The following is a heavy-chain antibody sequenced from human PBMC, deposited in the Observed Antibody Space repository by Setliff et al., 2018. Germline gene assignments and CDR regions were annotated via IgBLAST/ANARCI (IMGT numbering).Heavy chain of an antibody. J-gene: IGHJ6*03. CDR1: GGSISSYY. CDR3: ARSNMGNYYDSGRYYYYYYMDV. Sequence: SETLSLTCTVSGGSISSYYWIWIRQPPGKGLEWIGYIYSSGRTNYNPSLKSRVTLSVDTSNNQFSLKVSSVTAEDTAVYYCARSNMGNYYDSGRYYYYYYMDVWGKGTTVTVSS. D-gene: IGHD3-10*01. V-gene: IGHV4-4*08. CDR2: IYSSGRT.